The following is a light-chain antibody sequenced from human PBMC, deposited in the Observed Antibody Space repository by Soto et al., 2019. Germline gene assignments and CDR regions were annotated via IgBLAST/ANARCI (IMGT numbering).Light chain of an antibody. CDR2: DVT. CDR3: CSYAASHSYV. J-gene: IGLJ1*01. Sequence: QSALTQPRSVSGSPEQSIAISCTGTSSDVGGYNFVSWYLQHPGKAPKLIIYDVTKRPSGVPDRFSGSKSGNTASLTISGLQAEDEADYYCCSYAASHSYVFGTGTKLTVL. V-gene: IGLV2-11*01. CDR1: SSDVGGYNF.